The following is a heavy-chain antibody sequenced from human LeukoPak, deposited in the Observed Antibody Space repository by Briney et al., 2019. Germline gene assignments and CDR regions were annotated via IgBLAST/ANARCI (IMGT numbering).Heavy chain of an antibody. J-gene: IGHJ5*02. V-gene: IGHV4-59*01. CDR3: ARELAVAGPGWFDP. D-gene: IGHD6-19*01. CDR1: GGSISSYY. Sequence: SETLSLTCAVSGGSISSYYWSWIRQPPGKGLEWIGYIYYSGSTNYNPSLKSRVTISVDTSKNQFSLKLSSVTAADTAVYYCARELAVAGPGWFDPWGQGTLVTVSS. CDR2: IYYSGST.